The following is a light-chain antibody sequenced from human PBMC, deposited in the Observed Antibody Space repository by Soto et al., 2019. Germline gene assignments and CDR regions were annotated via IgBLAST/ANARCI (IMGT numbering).Light chain of an antibody. J-gene: IGKJ4*01. Sequence: EIVMTQSPATLSVSPGERATLSCRASQSVSSNLAWYQQKPGQAPRLLIYGASIRATGIPARFSGSGSGTEVALTISSLQSEDFAVYYCQQYNNWPLLTFGGGTKVEIK. CDR2: GAS. CDR1: QSVSSN. CDR3: QQYNNWPLLT. V-gene: IGKV3D-15*01.